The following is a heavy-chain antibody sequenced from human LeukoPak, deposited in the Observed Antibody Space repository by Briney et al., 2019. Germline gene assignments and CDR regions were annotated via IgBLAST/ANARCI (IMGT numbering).Heavy chain of an antibody. Sequence: GGSLRLSCAASGFTFSSYWMYWVRQAPGKGLVWVSRINSDESSISYADSVKGRFTISRDNAKNTLYLQMNSLRAEDTAVYYCTRDFDFSSAIWGQGTLVTVSS. CDR1: GFTFSSYW. J-gene: IGHJ4*02. V-gene: IGHV3-74*01. CDR2: INSDESSI. CDR3: TRDFDFSSAI. D-gene: IGHD3-3*01.